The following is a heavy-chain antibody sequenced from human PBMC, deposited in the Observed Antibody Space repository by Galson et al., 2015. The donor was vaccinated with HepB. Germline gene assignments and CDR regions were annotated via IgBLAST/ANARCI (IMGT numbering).Heavy chain of an antibody. CDR1: GGSISSGSYY. J-gene: IGHJ4*02. CDR2: IYTSGST. CDR3: ARGLGYSSSWYAY. D-gene: IGHD6-13*01. V-gene: IGHV4-61*02. Sequence: LSLTCTVSGGSISSGSYYWSWIRQPAGKGLEWIGRIYTSGSTNYNPSLKSRVTMSVDTSKDQFSLKLSSVTAADTAVYYCARGLGYSSSWYAYWGQGTLVTVSS.